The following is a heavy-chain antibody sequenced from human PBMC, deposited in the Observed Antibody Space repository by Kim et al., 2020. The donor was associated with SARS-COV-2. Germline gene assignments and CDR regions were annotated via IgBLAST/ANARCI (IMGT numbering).Heavy chain of an antibody. CDR1: GFTFTTYW. V-gene: IGHV3-7*01. CDR2: IKPDGSDK. J-gene: IGHJ4*02. Sequence: GGSLRLSCAASGFTFTTYWMSWVRQAPGKGLEWVANIKPDGSDKYYVDSVKGRFTISRDNAKNSLYLQMNNLRAEDTAVYYCVSGGGYYDYWGQGTLVTVSS. D-gene: IGHD3-10*01. CDR3: VSGGGYYDY.